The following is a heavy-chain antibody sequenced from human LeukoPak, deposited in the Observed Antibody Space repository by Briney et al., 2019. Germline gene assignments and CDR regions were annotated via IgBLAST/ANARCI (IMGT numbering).Heavy chain of an antibody. J-gene: IGHJ5*02. CDR3: ARHSPLNANSNPLDP. CDR2: IYYTGST. V-gene: IGHV4-59*08. D-gene: IGHD2-2*01. Sequence: PSETLSLTCTVSGGSISGYYWNWIRQPPGKGLEWIAYIYYTGSTNYNPSLKSRTTISIDTPQNQLSLKLSSLTAADTAVYYCARHSPLNANSNPLDPWGQGTLVTVSS. CDR1: GGSISGYY.